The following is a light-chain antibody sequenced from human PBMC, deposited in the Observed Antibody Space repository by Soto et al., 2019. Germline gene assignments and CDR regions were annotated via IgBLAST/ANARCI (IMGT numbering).Light chain of an antibody. CDR3: QQSYSTPRT. CDR2: AAS. Sequence: DIQMTQSPSSLSASVGDRVTITCRASQSISSYLNWYQQKPGKAPKLLIYAASILQSGVPSRFSGSGSGTDFTLTISSLPPEDFATYYCQQSYSTPRTFCQGTKVEIK. J-gene: IGKJ1*01. V-gene: IGKV1-39*01. CDR1: QSISSY.